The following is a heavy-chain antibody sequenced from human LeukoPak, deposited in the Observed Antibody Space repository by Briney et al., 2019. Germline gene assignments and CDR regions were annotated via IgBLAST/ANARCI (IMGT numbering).Heavy chain of an antibody. J-gene: IGHJ4*02. V-gene: IGHV3-7*01. Sequence: GGSLRLSCAASGFTFSSFWMSWVRQAPGKGLDWVANIKQDGSEKYYVDSVKGRFTIFRDNAKNSLYLQMNSLRAEDTAVYYCADLLGYCSGGRCYPPRRWGQGTLVTVSS. CDR1: GFTFSSFW. CDR3: ADLLGYCSGGRCYPPRR. CDR2: IKQDGSEK. D-gene: IGHD2-15*01.